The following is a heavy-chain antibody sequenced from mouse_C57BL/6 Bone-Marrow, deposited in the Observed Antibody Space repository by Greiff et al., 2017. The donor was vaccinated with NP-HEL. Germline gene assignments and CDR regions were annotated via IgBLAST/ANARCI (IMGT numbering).Heavy chain of an antibody. CDR1: GYSITSGYY. CDR3: ARRAITVEED. Sequence: DVKLQESGPGLVKPSPSLSLTCSVTGYSITSGYYWNWIRQFPGNKLECMGYISYDGSTNYNPSLKNRISITRDTSKNLFFLKLNSVTTADSATYYCARRAITVEEDWGQGTLVTVSA. V-gene: IGHV3-6*01. J-gene: IGHJ3*01. D-gene: IGHD3-1*01. CDR2: ISYDGST.